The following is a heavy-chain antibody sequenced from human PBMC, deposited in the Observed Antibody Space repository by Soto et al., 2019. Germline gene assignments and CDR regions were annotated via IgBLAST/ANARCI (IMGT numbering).Heavy chain of an antibody. Sequence: GGSLRLSCVGSGFTFSRYSMHWVRQVPGKGLEWVSIISYNERNKYYVDSVKGRFSISRDNSRNTVYLQMNSLRHEDTAVYFCARDRSETSLTLVDSWGQGVLVTV. V-gene: IGHV3-30*04. CDR3: ARDRSETSLTLVDS. D-gene: IGHD4-4*01. CDR1: GFTFSRYS. CDR2: ISYNERNK. J-gene: IGHJ4*02.